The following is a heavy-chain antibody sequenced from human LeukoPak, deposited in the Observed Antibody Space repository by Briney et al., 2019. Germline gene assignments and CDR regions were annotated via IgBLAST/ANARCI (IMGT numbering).Heavy chain of an antibody. J-gene: IGHJ5*02. V-gene: IGHV2-5*02. D-gene: IGHD3-22*01. CDR3: AHATLVYDSSGYYMGWFDP. CDR1: GFSLSTSAVG. CDR2: VHRDDDK. Sequence: ESGPTLVKPTQTLTLTCTFSGFSLSTSAVGVGWIRQPPGKALEWLALVHRDDDKRYSPSLKSRLTITKDTSRNQVVLTMTNMDLVDTATYYCAHATLVYDSSGYYMGWFDPWGQGILVTVSS.